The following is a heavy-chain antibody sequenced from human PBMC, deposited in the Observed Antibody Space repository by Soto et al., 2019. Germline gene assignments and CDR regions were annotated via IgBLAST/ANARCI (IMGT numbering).Heavy chain of an antibody. V-gene: IGHV3-53*01. Sequence: GGSLRLSCAASGFTVSSNYMSWVRQAPGKGLEWVSVIYSGGSTYYADSVKGRFTISRDNSKNTLYLQMNSLRAEDTAVYYCARGPLYPPYYFDYWGQGTLVTVSS. J-gene: IGHJ4*02. CDR2: IYSGGST. CDR3: ARGPLYPPYYFDY. CDR1: GFTVSSNY.